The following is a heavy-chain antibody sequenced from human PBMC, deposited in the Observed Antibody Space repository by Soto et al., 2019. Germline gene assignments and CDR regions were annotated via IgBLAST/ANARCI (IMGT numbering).Heavy chain of an antibody. CDR3: ARDLAYCGGDCYTHSPARAQNAFDI. J-gene: IGHJ3*02. V-gene: IGHV6-1*01. D-gene: IGHD2-21*02. Sequence: SQTLTLTCAISGDSVSSNSAAWNWIRQSPSRGLEWLGRTYYRSKWYNDYAVSVKSRITINPDTSKNQFSLQLNSVTPEDTAVYYCARDLAYCGGDCYTHSPARAQNAFDISSQGTMVPVSS. CDR2: TYYRSKWYN. CDR1: GDSVSSNSAA.